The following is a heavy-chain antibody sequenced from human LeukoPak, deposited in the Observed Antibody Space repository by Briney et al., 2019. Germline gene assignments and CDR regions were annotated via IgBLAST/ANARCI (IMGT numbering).Heavy chain of an antibody. CDR2: INSDGSWT. CDR3: VSFYETY. V-gene: IGHV3-74*01. J-gene: IGHJ4*02. CDR1: GFTFSHYA. D-gene: IGHD2-2*01. Sequence: GTSLRLSCAASGFTFSHYAMHWVRQAPGKGLVWVSHINSDGSWTSYADSVKGRFTISKDNAKNTVYLQMNNLRAEDTAVYYCVSFYETYWGRGTLVTVSS.